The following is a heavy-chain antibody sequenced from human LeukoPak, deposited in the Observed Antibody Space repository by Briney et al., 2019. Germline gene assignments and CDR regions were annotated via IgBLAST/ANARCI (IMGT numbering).Heavy chain of an antibody. J-gene: IGHJ4*02. D-gene: IGHD3/OR15-3a*01. CDR2: IYYSGSP. Sequence: SETLSLTCTVSGGSISSNSYYWGWIRQPPGKGLEWIGSIYYSGSPYYNPSLKSRVTISVDTSKNQFSLKVISVTAADTAVYYCARWRTARTGFDYWGQGTLVTV. CDR1: GGSISSNSYY. V-gene: IGHV4-39*01. CDR3: ARWRTARTGFDY.